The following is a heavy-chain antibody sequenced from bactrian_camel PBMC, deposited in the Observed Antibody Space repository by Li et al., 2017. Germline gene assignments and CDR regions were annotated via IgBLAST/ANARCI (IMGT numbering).Heavy chain of an antibody. D-gene: IGHD4*01. V-gene: IGHV3S63*01. J-gene: IGHJ4*01. Sequence: HVQLVESGGGSVQAGGSLTLSCAVSGFISVGPYSMAWFRQAPGKEREGVAVIRRPAGSTSYADSVKGRFTISQDIAGNRMYLQMNGPKPEDTAMYYCAALWQLGTCPSGHTETGFLYWGQGTQVTVS. CDR3: AALWQLGTCPSGHTETGFLY. CDR2: IRRPAGST. CDR1: GFISVGPYS.